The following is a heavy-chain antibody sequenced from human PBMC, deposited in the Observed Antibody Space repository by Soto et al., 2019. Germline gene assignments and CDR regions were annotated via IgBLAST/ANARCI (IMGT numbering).Heavy chain of an antibody. CDR1: GGAIRGYY. D-gene: IGHD3-3*01. CDR3: ARWQRFSDSFDS. J-gene: IGHJ5*01. CDR2: IYSSGGT. Sequence: SETLPLTCTVSGGAIRGYYWTWIRQPAGKGLEWIGRIYSSGGTKYNPSLKSRVDMSLDMSKNQFSLRLNSVTAADTAVYYCARWQRFSDSFDSWGQGTLVTVSS. V-gene: IGHV4-4*07.